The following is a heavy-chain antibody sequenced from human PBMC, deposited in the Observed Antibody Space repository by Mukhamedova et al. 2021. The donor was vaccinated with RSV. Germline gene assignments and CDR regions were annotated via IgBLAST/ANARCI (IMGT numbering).Heavy chain of an antibody. CDR2: MFNSGTT. V-gene: IGHV4-59*08. D-gene: IGHD4-11*01. CDR3: ARHGAVTGAFWFDP. CDR1: SNY. J-gene: IGHJ5*02. Sequence: SNYWSWIRQPPGKGLEWIGYMFNSGTTTYNPSLKSRVTISADTSKNQVSMRLSSVTAADTAVYYCARHGAVTGAFWFDPLGQGAL.